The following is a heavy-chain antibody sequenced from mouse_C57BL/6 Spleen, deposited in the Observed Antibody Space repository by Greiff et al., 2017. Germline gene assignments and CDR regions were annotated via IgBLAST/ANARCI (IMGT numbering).Heavy chain of an antibody. Sequence: VQLQQSGPELVKPGDSVKISCKASGYSFTGYFMNWVMQSHGKSLEWIGRINPYNGDTFYNQKFKGKATLTVDKSSSTAHMELRSLTSEDSAVYYCAREGYYGSSASMDYWGQGTSVTVSS. CDR2: INPYNGDT. V-gene: IGHV1-20*01. D-gene: IGHD1-1*01. CDR3: AREGYYGSSASMDY. J-gene: IGHJ4*01. CDR1: GYSFTGYF.